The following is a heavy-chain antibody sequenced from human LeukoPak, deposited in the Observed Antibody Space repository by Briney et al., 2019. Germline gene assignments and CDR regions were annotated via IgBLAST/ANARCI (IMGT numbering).Heavy chain of an antibody. CDR3: ASSSIRYCSSTSCALPFDY. Sequence: GGSLRLSCAASGFTVSSNYMSWVRQAPGKGLEWVSVIYSGGSTYYADSVKGRFTISRDNSKNTLYLQMNSLRAEDTAVYYCASSSIRYCSSTSCALPFDYWGQGTLVTVSS. V-gene: IGHV3-53*01. D-gene: IGHD2-2*01. CDR2: IYSGGST. J-gene: IGHJ4*02. CDR1: GFTVSSNY.